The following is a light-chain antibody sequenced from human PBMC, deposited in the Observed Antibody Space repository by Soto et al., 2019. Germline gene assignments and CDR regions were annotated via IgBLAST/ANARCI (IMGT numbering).Light chain of an antibody. J-gene: IGKJ3*01. Sequence: DIQMTQSPFSLSASVGDRITITCRASQSISDYVNWYQQKPGKAPKLLIFAASSLQVGVPSRFSGSGSGTDFTLTISSVQPEDFATYYCQQSHIVPFTFGPGTKVDVK. CDR1: QSISDY. V-gene: IGKV1-39*01. CDR2: AAS. CDR3: QQSHIVPFT.